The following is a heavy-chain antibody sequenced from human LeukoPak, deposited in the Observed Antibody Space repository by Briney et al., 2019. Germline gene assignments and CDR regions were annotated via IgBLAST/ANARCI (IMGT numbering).Heavy chain of an antibody. CDR1: GFNFSNNA. CDR2: ITGSGAST. J-gene: IGHJ4*02. Sequence: GGSLRLTCVASGFNFSNNAMSWVRQAPGKGLEWVSSITGSGASTYYADSLKGRFTISRDNSKNTLYLQMNSLRAEDTAVYYCAPRAGFSGYDQGPGYWGQGTLVTVSS. CDR3: APRAGFSGYDQGPGY. V-gene: IGHV3-23*01. D-gene: IGHD5-12*01.